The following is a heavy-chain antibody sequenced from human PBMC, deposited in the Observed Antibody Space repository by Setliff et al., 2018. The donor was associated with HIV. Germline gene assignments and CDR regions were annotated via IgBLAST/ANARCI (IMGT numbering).Heavy chain of an antibody. V-gene: IGHV1-69*05. CDR2: IIPIFGST. J-gene: IGHJ6*03. CDR3: ARGGTIFGVVISNYYYMDV. CDR1: GDTVSSYA. D-gene: IGHD3-3*01. Sequence: GASVKVSCKASGDTVSSYAISWVRQAPGQGLEWMGGIIPIFGSTKYAQNFQGRITLTSDTSISTAYMELSRLRSDDTAVYYCARGGTIFGVVISNYYYMDVWGKGTTVTVSS.